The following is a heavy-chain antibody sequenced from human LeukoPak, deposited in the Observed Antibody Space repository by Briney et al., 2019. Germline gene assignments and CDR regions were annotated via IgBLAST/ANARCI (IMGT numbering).Heavy chain of an antibody. D-gene: IGHD2-2*01. CDR2: ISGSGGST. Sequence: PGGSLRLSCAASGFTFSSYAMSWVRQAPGKGLEWVSAISGSGGSTYYADSVKGRFTISRDNSKNTLYLQMNSLRAEDTAVYYCAKEGYCSSTSCYGGVDYWGQGILVTVSS. CDR3: AKEGYCSSTSCYGGVDY. V-gene: IGHV3-23*01. CDR1: GFTFSSYA. J-gene: IGHJ4*02.